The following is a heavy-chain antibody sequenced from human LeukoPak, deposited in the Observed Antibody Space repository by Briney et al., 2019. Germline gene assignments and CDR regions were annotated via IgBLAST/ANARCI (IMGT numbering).Heavy chain of an antibody. CDR2: ISSSGSTI. D-gene: IGHD6-19*01. Sequence: PGGSLRLSCAASGFTFSSYEMNWVRQAPGKGLEWVSYISSSGSTIYYADSVKGRFTISRDNAKNSLYLQMNSLRVEDTAVYYCANSQSSVAGILGCWGQGTLVTVSS. CDR3: ANSQSSVAGILGC. CDR1: GFTFSSYE. J-gene: IGHJ4*02. V-gene: IGHV3-48*03.